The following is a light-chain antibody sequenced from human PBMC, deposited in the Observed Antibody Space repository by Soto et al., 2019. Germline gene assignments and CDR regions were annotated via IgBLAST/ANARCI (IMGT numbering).Light chain of an antibody. CDR1: SSDVGGYNY. J-gene: IGLJ2*01. V-gene: IGLV2-8*01. CDR2: GVS. Sequence: QSALPQPPSASGSPGQSVTISCTGTSSDVGGYNYVSWYQQHPGKAPKLMISGVSERPSGVPDRFSGTKSGNTASLTVSGLQAEDEADYYCSSYAGSDNWVFGGGTKLTVL. CDR3: SSYAGSDNWV.